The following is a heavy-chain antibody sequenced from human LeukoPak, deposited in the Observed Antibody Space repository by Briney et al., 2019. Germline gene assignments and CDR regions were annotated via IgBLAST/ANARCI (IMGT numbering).Heavy chain of an antibody. J-gene: IGHJ4*02. CDR2: IIPIFATA. Sequence: SVKVSCKASGGTFSSYAISWVRQAPGQGLEWMGGIIPIFATANYTQKFQGRVTITADESTSTAYMELSSLRPEDTAVYYCARASTTRCYSCYFDYWGQGTLVTVSS. CDR1: GGTFSSYA. D-gene: IGHD2-2*01. CDR3: ARASTTRCYSCYFDY. V-gene: IGHV1-69*01.